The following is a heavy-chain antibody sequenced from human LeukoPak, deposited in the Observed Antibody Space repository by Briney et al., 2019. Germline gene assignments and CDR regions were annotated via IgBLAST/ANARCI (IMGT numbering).Heavy chain of an antibody. Sequence: PGGSLRLSCAASGFTFSSYAMSWVRQAPGKGLEWVSSISSSSSYIYYADSVKGRFTISRDNAKNSLYLQMNSLRAEDTAVYYCASGLGRIAAAGTNNWFDPRGQGTLVTVSS. CDR1: GFTFSSYA. CDR3: ASGLGRIAAAGTNNWFDP. D-gene: IGHD6-13*01. J-gene: IGHJ5*02. V-gene: IGHV3-21*01. CDR2: ISSSSSYI.